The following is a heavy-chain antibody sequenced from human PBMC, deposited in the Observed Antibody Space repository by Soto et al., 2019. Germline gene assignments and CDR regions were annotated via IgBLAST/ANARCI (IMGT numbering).Heavy chain of an antibody. J-gene: IGHJ6*04. CDR2: IGGSGGNT. CDR3: ARVVRYFDTPYGMDV. Sequence: GGSLSLSCAASGFTFRSYAMSWVRQAPGKGLEWVSGIGGSGGNTYYADSVKGRFTISRDNSKNTLFLQMNSLRAEDTAEYYCARVVRYFDTPYGMDVWGKGTTVTVSS. V-gene: IGHV3-23*01. D-gene: IGHD3-9*01. CDR1: GFTFRSYA.